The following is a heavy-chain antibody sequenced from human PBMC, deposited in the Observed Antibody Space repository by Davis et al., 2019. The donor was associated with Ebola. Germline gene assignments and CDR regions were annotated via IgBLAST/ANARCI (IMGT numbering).Heavy chain of an antibody. CDR3: AKSGPWVVNWFDP. CDR1: GFTFNDYA. J-gene: IGHJ5*02. CDR2: ISGSGGST. V-gene: IGHV3-23*01. Sequence: GESLKISCEASGFTFNDYAMSWVRQAPGKGLEWVSTISGSGGSTKYADSVKGRFTISRDNTNNTLYLQMNSLRAEDTAVYYCAKSGPWVVNWFDPWGQGTLVTVSS. D-gene: IGHD3-22*01.